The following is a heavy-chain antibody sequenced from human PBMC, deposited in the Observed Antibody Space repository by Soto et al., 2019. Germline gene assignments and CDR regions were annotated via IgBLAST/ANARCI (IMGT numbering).Heavy chain of an antibody. CDR2: IYYSGST. D-gene: IGHD5-18*01. Sequence: SETLSLTCTVSGGSISSSSYYWGWIRQPPGKGLEWIGSIYYSGSTYYNPSLKSRVTISVDTSKNQFSLKLSSVTAADTAVYYCARTHPSPYTAMAQYYYYYGMDVRGQGTTVTVSS. CDR3: ARTHPSPYTAMAQYYYYYGMDV. V-gene: IGHV4-39*01. CDR1: GGSISSSSYY. J-gene: IGHJ6*02.